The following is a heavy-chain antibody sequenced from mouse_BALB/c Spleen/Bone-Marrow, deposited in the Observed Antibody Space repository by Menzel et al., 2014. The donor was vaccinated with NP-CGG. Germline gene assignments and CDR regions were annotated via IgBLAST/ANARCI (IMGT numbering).Heavy chain of an antibody. CDR3: ARWEYYAMDY. D-gene: IGHD4-1*01. V-gene: IGHV14-3*02. J-gene: IGHJ4*01. CDR1: GFNIKDTY. Sequence: EVKLMESGAELVKPGASVKLSCTASGFNIKDTYMHWVKQRPEQGLEWIGRIDPANGNTKYDPKFQGKATITADTASNAAYLQLSRLTSEDTGVYYCARWEYYAMDYWGQGTSVTVSS. CDR2: IDPANGNT.